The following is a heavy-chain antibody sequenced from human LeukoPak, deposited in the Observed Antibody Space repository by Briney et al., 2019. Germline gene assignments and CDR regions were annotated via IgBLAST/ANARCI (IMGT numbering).Heavy chain of an antibody. D-gene: IGHD5-24*01. CDR2: INHSGST. CDR3: ARGRKKRRDGYNPPHYYYYYGMDV. V-gene: IGHV4-34*01. CDR1: GGSFSGYY. Sequence: PSETLSLTCAVYGGSFSGYYWSWIRQPPGKGLEWIGEINHSGSTNYNPSLKSRVTISVDTSKNQFSLKLSSVTAADTAVYYCARGRKKRRDGYNPPHYYYYYGMDVWGQGTTVTVSS. J-gene: IGHJ6*02.